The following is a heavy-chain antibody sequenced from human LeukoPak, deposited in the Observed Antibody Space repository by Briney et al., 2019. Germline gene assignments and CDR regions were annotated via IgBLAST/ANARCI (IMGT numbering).Heavy chain of an antibody. D-gene: IGHD4-23*01. CDR1: GGPISSSSHY. Sequence: SQTLSLTCTVSGGPISSSSHYWGWIRQPPGKGLEWIGSIYYSGSTYYNPSLKSRVTISVDTSKNQFSLKLSSVTAADTAVCYCANSANYGGNSGYFDCWGQGTLVTVSS. J-gene: IGHJ4*02. CDR2: IYYSGST. CDR3: ANSANYGGNSGYFDC. V-gene: IGHV4-39*01.